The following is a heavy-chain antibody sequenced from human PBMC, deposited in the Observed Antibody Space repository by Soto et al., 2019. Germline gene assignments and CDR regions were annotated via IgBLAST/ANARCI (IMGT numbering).Heavy chain of an antibody. CDR1: GFTFSSYG. CDR3: AKDVVVGATTWLGDYYYYYGMDV. D-gene: IGHD1-26*01. V-gene: IGHV3-30*18. CDR2: ISYDGSNK. J-gene: IGHJ6*02. Sequence: QVQLVESGGXXXQPGRSLRLSCAASGFTFSSYGMHWVRQAPGKGLEWVAVISYDGSNKYYADSVKGRFTISRDNSKNTLYLQMNSLRAEDTAVYYCAKDVVVGATTWLGDYYYYYGMDVWGQGTTVTVS.